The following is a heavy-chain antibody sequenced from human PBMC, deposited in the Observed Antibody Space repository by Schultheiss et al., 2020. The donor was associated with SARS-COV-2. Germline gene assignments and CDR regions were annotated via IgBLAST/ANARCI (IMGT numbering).Heavy chain of an antibody. CDR3: ARGGGFPDEAFDI. Sequence: SETLSLTCTVSGGPVNSGSYYWSWIRQPPGKGLEWIGSIYHSGSTNYNPSLKSRVTISVDTSKKQFSLKLSTVTAADTAVYYCARGGGFPDEAFDIWGQGTMVTVSS. CDR1: GGPVNSGSYY. V-gene: IGHV4-61*01. CDR2: IYHSGST. J-gene: IGHJ3*02. D-gene: IGHD3-16*01.